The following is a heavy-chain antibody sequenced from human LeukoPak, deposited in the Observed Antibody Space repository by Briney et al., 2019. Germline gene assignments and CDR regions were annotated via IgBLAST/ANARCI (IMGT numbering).Heavy chain of an antibody. Sequence: PSETLSLTCAVYGGSFSGYYWSWIRQPPGKGLEWIGEINHSGSTNYNPSLKSRVTISVDTSKNQFSLKLSSVTAADTAVDYCARVSREGQWLVIDADFDYWGQGTLVTVSS. CDR2: INHSGST. V-gene: IGHV4-34*01. D-gene: IGHD6-19*01. CDR3: ARVSREGQWLVIDADFDY. CDR1: GGSFSGYY. J-gene: IGHJ4*02.